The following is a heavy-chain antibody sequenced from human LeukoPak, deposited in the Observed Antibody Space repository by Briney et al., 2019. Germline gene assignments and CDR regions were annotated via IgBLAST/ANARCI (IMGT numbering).Heavy chain of an antibody. CDR2: ISSSSSTI. CDR3: ARELGPTRFWVVAAPKCYFDY. D-gene: IGHD2-15*01. CDR1: GFTFSSYS. J-gene: IGHJ4*02. V-gene: IGHV3-48*04. Sequence: GGSLRLSCAASGFTFSSYSMNWVRQAPGKGLEWVSYISSSSSTIYYADSVKGRFTISRDNAKNSLYLQMNSLRAEDTAVYYCARELGPTRFWVVAAPKCYFDYWGQGTLVTVSS.